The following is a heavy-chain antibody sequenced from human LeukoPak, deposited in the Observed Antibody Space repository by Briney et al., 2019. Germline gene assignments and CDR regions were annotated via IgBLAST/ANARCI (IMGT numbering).Heavy chain of an antibody. CDR1: GFTFSNAW. J-gene: IGHJ4*02. CDR3: TTDLVVVVTAF. CDR2: IKSKTDGGTT. V-gene: IGHV3-15*01. Sequence: GEYLRLSCAASGFTFSNAWMSWVRQASGKGLEWVGRIKSKTDGGTTDYAAPVKGRFTISRDDSKNTLYLQMNSLKTEDTAVYYCTTDLVVVVTAFGGQGTLVTVSS. D-gene: IGHD2-21*02.